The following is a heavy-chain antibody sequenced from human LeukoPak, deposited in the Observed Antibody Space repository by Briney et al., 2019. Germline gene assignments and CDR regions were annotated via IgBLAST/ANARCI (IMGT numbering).Heavy chain of an antibody. CDR3: ARARNDYDSNGFSLLDY. CDR1: GFTFSSYA. V-gene: IGHV3-33*08. J-gene: IGHJ4*02. CDR2: IWYDGSNI. D-gene: IGHD3-22*01. Sequence: GRSLRLSCAASGFTFSSYAMHWVRQAPGKGLEWVAVIWYDGSNIYYTDSVKGRFTISRDNSKNTLYPQMNSLRAEDTALYYCARARNDYDSNGFSLLDYWGQGTLVTVSS.